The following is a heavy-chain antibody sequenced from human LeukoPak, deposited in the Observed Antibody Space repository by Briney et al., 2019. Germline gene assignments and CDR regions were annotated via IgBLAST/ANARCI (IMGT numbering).Heavy chain of an antibody. V-gene: IGHV1-18*01. Sequence: ASVKVSCKASGYTFTNYGTSWVRQAPGQGLEWTGWISAYNGNTHYAQKLQGRVTMTTDTSTSTAYMELRSLRSDDTAVYYCARDLPDLTFYYDSSGLDYWGQGTLVTVSS. CDR3: ARDLPDLTFYYDSSGLDY. D-gene: IGHD3-22*01. CDR2: ISAYNGNT. CDR1: GYTFTNYG. J-gene: IGHJ4*02.